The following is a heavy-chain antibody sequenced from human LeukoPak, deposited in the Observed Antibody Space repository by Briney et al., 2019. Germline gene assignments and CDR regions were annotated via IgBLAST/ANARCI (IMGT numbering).Heavy chain of an antibody. CDR2: IHYSGST. J-gene: IGHJ4*02. CDR1: GGTISSYY. Sequence: PSETLSLTCTVSGGTISSYYWNWIRQPPGKGLEWIGYIHYSGSTKYNPSLKSRVTISVDTSKNQFPLKLSSVTAADTAVYYCARWYSSGWAFDYWGQGTLVTVSS. CDR3: ARWYSSGWAFDY. D-gene: IGHD6-19*01. V-gene: IGHV4-59*08.